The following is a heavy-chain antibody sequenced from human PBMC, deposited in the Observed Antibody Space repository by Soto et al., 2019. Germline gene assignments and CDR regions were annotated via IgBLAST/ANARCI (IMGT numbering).Heavy chain of an antibody. CDR1: GDSMATGGHY. CDR3: ARDKDLQPTVWGF. Sequence: SETLSLPCTVSGDSMATGGHYYNWIRQVPGKGLEWIGYVYYSGATHYTPSLRARATISRDTSKNQFSLRLISVTAADTALYYCARDKDLQPTVWGFWGQGIQVTVSS. J-gene: IGHJ4*02. D-gene: IGHD3-16*01. CDR2: VYYSGAT. V-gene: IGHV4-31*03.